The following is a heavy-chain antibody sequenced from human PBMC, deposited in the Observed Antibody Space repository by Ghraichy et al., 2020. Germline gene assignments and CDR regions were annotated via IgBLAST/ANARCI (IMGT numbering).Heavy chain of an antibody. CDR3: ARGSGYYIVMSYGMDV. CDR1: GGTFSSYA. D-gene: IGHD3-3*01. Sequence: SVKVSCKASGGTFSSYAISWVRQAPGQGLEWMGGIIPIFGTANYAQKFQGRVTITADESTSTAYMELSSLRSEDTAVYYCARGSGYYIVMSYGMDVWGQGTTVTVSS. V-gene: IGHV1-69*13. CDR2: IIPIFGTA. J-gene: IGHJ6*02.